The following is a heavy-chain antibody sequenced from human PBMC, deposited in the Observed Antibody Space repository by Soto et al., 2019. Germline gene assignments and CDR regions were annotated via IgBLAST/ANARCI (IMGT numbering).Heavy chain of an antibody. CDR2: ISTSKGDT. J-gene: IGHJ4*02. CDR1: GYTFTSYG. CDR3: ATRSTACDY. V-gene: IGHV1-18*01. Sequence: QVQLVQSGPEVKKPGASVKVSCKTSGYTFTSYGISWVRQAPGQGLEWMGWISTSKGDTNDAQKFRGRVTMTTDTSTNTGYMELRSLSSDDTAVYYCATRSTACDYWGQGTLVTVSS.